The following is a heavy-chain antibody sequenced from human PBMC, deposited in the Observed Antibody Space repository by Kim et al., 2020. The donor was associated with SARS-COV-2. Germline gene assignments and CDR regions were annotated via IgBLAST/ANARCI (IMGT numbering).Heavy chain of an antibody. J-gene: IGHJ4*02. V-gene: IGHV4-39*01. D-gene: IGHD5-12*01. CDR2: IHYTGST. CDR3: ARLGGSGYDSELDY. CDR1: GDSISDSYY. Sequence: SETLSLTCTVSGDSISDSYYWGWIRQPPGKGLEWIGSIHYTGSTYYNPSLKSRVTISVDMSNNQLSLNLRSVTAADTAVYYCARLGGSGYDSELDYWGQGNLVTVSS.